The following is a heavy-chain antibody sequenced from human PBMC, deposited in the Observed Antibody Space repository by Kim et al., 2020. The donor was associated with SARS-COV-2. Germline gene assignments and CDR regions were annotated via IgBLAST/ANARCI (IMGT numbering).Heavy chain of an antibody. V-gene: IGHV3-15*01. CDR2: IKSKTDGGTT. Sequence: GGSLRLSCAASGFTFSNAWMSWVRQAPGKGLEWVGRIKSKTDGGTTDYAAPVKGRFTISRDDSKNTLYLQMNSLKTEDTAVYYCTTGGYQLLPIYYYYGMDVWGQGTTVTVSS. CDR3: TTGGYQLLPIYYYYGMDV. CDR1: GFTFSNAW. D-gene: IGHD2-2*01. J-gene: IGHJ6*02.